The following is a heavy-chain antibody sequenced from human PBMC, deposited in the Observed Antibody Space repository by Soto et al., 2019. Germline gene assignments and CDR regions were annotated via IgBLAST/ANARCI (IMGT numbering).Heavy chain of an antibody. Sequence: QVQLVESGGGVVQPGRSLRLACAASGFPFTSYGMHWVREGPDKGLEWVAIISYDGSDKYDADSVKGRFTIARDNSKNTRYLQMNSLRHEDTALYYCVGGQYYFDYRGQGTLVIVSS. CDR1: GFPFTSYG. J-gene: IGHJ4*02. V-gene: IGHV3-30*03. D-gene: IGHD2-15*01. CDR3: VGGQYYFDY. CDR2: ISYDGSDK.